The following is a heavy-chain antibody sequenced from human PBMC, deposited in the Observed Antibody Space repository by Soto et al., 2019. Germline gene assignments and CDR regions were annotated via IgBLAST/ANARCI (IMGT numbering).Heavy chain of an antibody. V-gene: IGHV1-18*01. Sequence: QVQLVQSRGEVKKPGASVKVSCKASGYTFTSYGISWVRQAPGQGLEWMGWISTYNGNTNYAQKVQGRVTMTTDTSTSTAYMELRSLRSDDTAVYYCARASGDYGLSEYFQPWGQGTLVTVSS. CDR2: ISTYNGNT. J-gene: IGHJ1*01. CDR1: GYTFTSYG. D-gene: IGHD4-17*01. CDR3: ARASGDYGLSEYFQP.